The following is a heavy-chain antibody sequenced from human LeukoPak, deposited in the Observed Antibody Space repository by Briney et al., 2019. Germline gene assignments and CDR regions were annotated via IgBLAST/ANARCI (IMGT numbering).Heavy chain of an antibody. CDR3: ATYYAGRGGSGY. CDR1: GASISSGAYH. CDR2: SGNT. Sequence: SETLSLTCTVSGASISSGAYHWSWIRQPPGKGLEWIGYSGNTNYSPSLNSRVTISVDTSKNQFSLRLSSVTAADTAVYFCATYYAGRGGSGYWGQGTLVTVSS. D-gene: IGHD3-10*01. V-gene: IGHV4-30-4*01. J-gene: IGHJ4*02.